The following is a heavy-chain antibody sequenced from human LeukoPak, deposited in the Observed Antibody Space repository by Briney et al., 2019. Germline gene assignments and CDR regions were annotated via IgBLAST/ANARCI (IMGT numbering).Heavy chain of an antibody. CDR3: AELGITMIGGV. V-gene: IGHV3-48*03. Sequence: GGSLRLSCAASGFSFTSYEMNWVRQAPGKGLEWVSYISSSGSTIYYADSVKGRFTISRDNAKNSLYLQMNSLRAEDTAVYYCAELGITMIGGVWGKGTTVTISS. CDR2: ISSSGSTI. CDR1: GFSFTSYE. J-gene: IGHJ6*04. D-gene: IGHD3-10*02.